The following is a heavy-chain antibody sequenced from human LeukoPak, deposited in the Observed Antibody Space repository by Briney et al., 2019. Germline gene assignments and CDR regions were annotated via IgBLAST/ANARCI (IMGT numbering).Heavy chain of an antibody. J-gene: IGHJ2*01. CDR3: ARLQTGTSYGQHWYFDL. Sequence: GGSLRLSCEASRFTFSSYSMDWVRQAPGKGLEWVSDITGSGSTSYYADSVRGRFTTSRDNARNSLYLQMNSLRAEDTAVYYCARLQTGTSYGQHWYFDLWGRGTLVTVSS. CDR1: RFTFSSYS. D-gene: IGHD1-1*01. CDR2: ITGSGSTS. V-gene: IGHV3-48*01.